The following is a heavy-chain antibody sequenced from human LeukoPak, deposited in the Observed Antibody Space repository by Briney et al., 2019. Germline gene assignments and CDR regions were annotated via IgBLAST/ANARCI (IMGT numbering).Heavy chain of an antibody. J-gene: IGHJ4*02. CDR3: ASARYSEN. D-gene: IGHD1-26*01. CDR2: ISSTSSNT. CDR1: GFTFGVYA. Sequence: GGSLRLSCTASGFTFGVYAVSWVRQAPGKGLEWVSSISSTSSNTYYADSVKGRFTISRDNAKNSLYLQMNSLRAEDTAVYYCASARYSENWGQGTLVTVSS. V-gene: IGHV3-21*01.